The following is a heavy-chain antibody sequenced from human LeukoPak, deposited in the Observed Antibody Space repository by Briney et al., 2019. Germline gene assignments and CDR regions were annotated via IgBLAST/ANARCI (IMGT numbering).Heavy chain of an antibody. CDR3: ARHHEPYYDFWSSYHDAFDI. D-gene: IGHD3-3*01. Sequence: GGSLRLSCAASGFTFSSYSMNWVRQAPGKGLEWVSSISSSSSYIYYADSVKGRFTISRDNAKNSLYLQMNSLRAEDTAVYYCARHHEPYYDFWSSYHDAFDIWGQGTMVTVSS. J-gene: IGHJ3*02. V-gene: IGHV3-21*01. CDR1: GFTFSSYS. CDR2: ISSSSSYI.